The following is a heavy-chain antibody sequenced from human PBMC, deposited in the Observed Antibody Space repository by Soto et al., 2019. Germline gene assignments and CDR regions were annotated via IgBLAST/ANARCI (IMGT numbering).Heavy chain of an antibody. D-gene: IGHD6-13*01. CDR3: ARDRESSSGYPTEAFDI. CDR2: ISAYNGNT. Sequence: QVQLVQSGAEVKKPGASVKVSCKASGYTFTSYGISWVRQAPGQGLEWMGWISAYNGNTNDAQKLQGRVTMTTDTSTSTAYMELRSLRSDDTDVYYCARDRESSSGYPTEAFDIWGQGTMVTVSS. CDR1: GYTFTSYG. V-gene: IGHV1-18*01. J-gene: IGHJ3*02.